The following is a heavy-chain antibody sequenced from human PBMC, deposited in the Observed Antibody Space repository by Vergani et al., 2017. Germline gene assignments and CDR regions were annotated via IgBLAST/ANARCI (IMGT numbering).Heavy chain of an antibody. Sequence: QVQLQESGPGLVKPSQTLSLTCTVSGGSISSGSYYWSWIRQPAGKGLEWIGRIYTSGSTNYNPSLKSRVTISVDTSKNQFSPTLSAVTAADTAVYYCAGEQVIGSGSYPRRWGQGTLVTVSS. V-gene: IGHV4-61*02. D-gene: IGHD3-10*01. CDR1: GGSISSGSYY. CDR3: AGEQVIGSGSYPRR. J-gene: IGHJ4*02. CDR2: IYTSGST.